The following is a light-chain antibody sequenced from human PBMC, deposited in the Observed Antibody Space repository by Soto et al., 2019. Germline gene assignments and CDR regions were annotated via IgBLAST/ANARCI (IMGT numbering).Light chain of an antibody. V-gene: IGKV3-11*01. Sequence: EVVLTPTPVTLSLSPGERATLSCRASQSFRGLLAWYQQKPGQAPRLLIYDAYNRATGIQPRFSGSGSGTDFTLTIRSLEPEDSAVYYCQQRHMWPITFGQGTRLDIK. J-gene: IGKJ5*01. CDR2: DAY. CDR3: QQRHMWPIT. CDR1: QSFRGL.